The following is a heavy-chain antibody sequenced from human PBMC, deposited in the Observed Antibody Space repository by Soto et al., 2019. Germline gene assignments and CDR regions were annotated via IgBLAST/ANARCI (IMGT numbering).Heavy chain of an antibody. CDR1: GGSISSGGYY. V-gene: IGHV4-31*03. J-gene: IGHJ5*02. CDR3: ARGITIFGVVSGPSGWFDP. D-gene: IGHD3-3*01. CDR2: IYYSGST. Sequence: PSETLSLTCTVSGGSISSGGYYWSWIRQHPGKGLEWIGYIYYSGSTYYNPSLKSRVTISVDTSKNQFSLKLSSVTAADTAVYYCARGITIFGVVSGPSGWFDPWGQGTLVTVSS.